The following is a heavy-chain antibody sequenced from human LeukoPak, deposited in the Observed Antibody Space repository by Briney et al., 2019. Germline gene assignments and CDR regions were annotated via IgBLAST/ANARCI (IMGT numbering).Heavy chain of an antibody. J-gene: IGHJ4*02. CDR1: GGTFSSYA. CDR3: ARDVGRWGYFDY. CDR2: IIPIFGTA. D-gene: IGHD3-16*01. Sequence: SVKVSCKASGGTFSSYAISWVRQAPGQGLEWMGGIIPIFGTANYAQKFQGRVTITTDESTSTAYMELSSLRSEDTVVYYCARDVGRWGYFDYWGQGTLVTVSS. V-gene: IGHV1-69*05.